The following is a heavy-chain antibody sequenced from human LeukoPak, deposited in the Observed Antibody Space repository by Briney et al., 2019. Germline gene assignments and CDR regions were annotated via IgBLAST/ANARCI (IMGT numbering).Heavy chain of an antibody. J-gene: IGHJ4*02. CDR1: GGSITSHY. D-gene: IGHD5-24*01. CDR2: IYYSGST. CDR3: ARDGGDPYNAADY. V-gene: IGHV4-59*11. Sequence: SGTLSLTCTVSGGSITSHYWSWIRQPPGKGLEWIGYIYYSGSTNYNPSLKSRVTMSVDTSKNQFSLKLSSVTAADTAVYYCARDGGDPYNAADYWGQGTLVTVSS.